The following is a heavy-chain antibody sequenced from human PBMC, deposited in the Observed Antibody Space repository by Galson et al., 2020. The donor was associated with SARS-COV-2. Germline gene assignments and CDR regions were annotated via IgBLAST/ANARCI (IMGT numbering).Heavy chain of an antibody. J-gene: IGHJ4*02. D-gene: IGHD3-10*01. V-gene: IGHV4-38-2*02. CDR3: ARDQPSFFGSGEYYRSLEF. CDR2: IYHSGTT. Sequence: SETLSLTCTVSGYSISSAYYWGWIRQPPGKGLEWIGSIYHSGTTYYNPSLESRVTISVDTSKNQFSLKLNSVTAADTAFYYCARDQPSFFGSGEYYRSLEFWGQGILVTVSS. CDR1: GYSISSAYY.